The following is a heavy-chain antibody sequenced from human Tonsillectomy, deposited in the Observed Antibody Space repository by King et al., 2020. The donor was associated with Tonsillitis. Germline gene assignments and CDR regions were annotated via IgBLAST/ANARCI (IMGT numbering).Heavy chain of an antibody. Sequence: DVQLVESGGGLVQPGGSLRLSCEASGFTFSTYAMSWVRQAPGKGPEWVSAIIGRYTRTFYADSVNGLFTISRDESKNTVSLQMSSLRAEDTAVYYCAKESPYSGNYRFYYFDYWGQGTLVTVSS. CDR2: IIGRYTRT. CDR3: AKESPYSGNYRFYYFDY. CDR1: GFTFSTYA. J-gene: IGHJ4*02. V-gene: IGHV3-23*04. D-gene: IGHD1-26*01.